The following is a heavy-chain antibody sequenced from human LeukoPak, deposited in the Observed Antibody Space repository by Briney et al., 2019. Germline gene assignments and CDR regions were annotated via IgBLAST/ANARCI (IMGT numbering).Heavy chain of an antibody. CDR2: IHISVKT. J-gene: IGHJ5*02. CDR3: ARQLGEGTYPMDR. Sequence: SETLSLTCTVSGASITDYYWSWIRQTPEMGLEYIGYIHISVKTYNNPSLKGRVTLSLDTSHKQCALKLTSVTAGDTVVYFCARQLGEGTYPMDRWGQGILVTVS. V-gene: IGHV4-59*08. D-gene: IGHD1-26*01. CDR1: GASITDYY.